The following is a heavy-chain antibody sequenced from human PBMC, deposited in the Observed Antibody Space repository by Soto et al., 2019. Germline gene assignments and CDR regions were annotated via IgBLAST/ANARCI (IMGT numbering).Heavy chain of an antibody. CDR3: SKYSGGTTTPAA. D-gene: IGHD1-26*01. CDR2: IDRKTYNYAT. V-gene: IGHV3-73*02. CDR1: GFSFSDIA. Sequence: EVQLLEAGGGLVQPGASLKLSCATSGFSFSDIAMHCVRQASGKGLEWVGRIDRKTYNYATTYGASVKGRFTISRDDSRIMVYLQMNSLTPEYTAMYYCSKYSGGTTTPAALGQGTLVTVSS. J-gene: IGHJ5*02.